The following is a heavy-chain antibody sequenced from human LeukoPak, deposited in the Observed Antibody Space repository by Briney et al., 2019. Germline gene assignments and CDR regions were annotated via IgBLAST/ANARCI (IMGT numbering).Heavy chain of an antibody. CDR1: GFTFSNYD. Sequence: GGSLRPSCAASGFTFSNYDMHWVRQVTGKGLEWVSSIVTAGDTYYPGSVKGRFTISRENAKNSLYLQMNSLRTGDTAVYYCARNIAVAGYDYWGQGTLVTVSS. V-gene: IGHV3-13*01. D-gene: IGHD6-19*01. CDR2: IVTAGDT. J-gene: IGHJ4*02. CDR3: ARNIAVAGYDY.